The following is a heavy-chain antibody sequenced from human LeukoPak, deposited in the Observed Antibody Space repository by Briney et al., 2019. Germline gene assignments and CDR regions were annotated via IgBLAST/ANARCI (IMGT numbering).Heavy chain of an antibody. CDR3: ARVGPVITIFGANNYFDY. J-gene: IGHJ4*02. CDR1: GYSIISGYY. D-gene: IGHD3-3*01. Sequence: SETLSLTCTVSGYSIISGYYWGWIRQPPGKGLEWIGSIYRTGSTYYNPSLKSRVTISVDTSKNQFSLKLSSVTAADTAVYYCARVGPVITIFGANNYFDYWGQGTLATVSS. V-gene: IGHV4-38-2*02. CDR2: IYRTGST.